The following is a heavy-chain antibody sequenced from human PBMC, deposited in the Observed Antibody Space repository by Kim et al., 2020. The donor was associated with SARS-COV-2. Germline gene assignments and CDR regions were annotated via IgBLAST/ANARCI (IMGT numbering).Heavy chain of an antibody. Sequence: SETLSLTCTVSGGSISSSSYYWGWIRQPPGKGLEWIGSIYYSGSTYYNPSLKSRVTISVDTSKNQFSLKLSSVTAADTAVYYCARQRYGSGSFYYYYYGMDVWGQGTTVTVSS. CDR3: ARQRYGSGSFYYYYYGMDV. CDR1: GGSISSSSYY. V-gene: IGHV4-39*01. CDR2: IYYSGST. D-gene: IGHD3-10*01. J-gene: IGHJ6*02.